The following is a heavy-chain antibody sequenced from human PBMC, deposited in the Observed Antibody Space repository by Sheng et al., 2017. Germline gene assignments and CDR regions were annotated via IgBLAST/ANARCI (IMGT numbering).Heavy chain of an antibody. V-gene: IGHV3-48*01. CDR1: GFTFSSYS. CDR3: ARDERADYNNPRFDY. CDR2: IRSTGRTI. Sequence: EVQLVESGGGLVQPGGSLRLSCAASGFTFSSYSMNWVRQTPGKGLEWVSYIRSTGRTIYYADSVKGRFTISRDNAKDSLYLQMSSLRAEDTGVYYCARDERADYNNPRFDYWGQGTLVTVSS. J-gene: IGHJ4*02. D-gene: IGHD4-4*01.